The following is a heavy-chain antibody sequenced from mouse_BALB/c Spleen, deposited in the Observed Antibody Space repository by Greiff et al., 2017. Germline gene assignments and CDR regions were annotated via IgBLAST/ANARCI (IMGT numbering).Heavy chain of an antibody. V-gene: IGHV5-4*02. CDR2: ISDGGSYT. J-gene: IGHJ4*01. CDR3: ARVKGAMDY. CDR1: GFTFSDYY. Sequence: EVMLVESGGGLVKPGGSLKLSCAASGFTFSDYYMYWVRQTPEKGLEWVAAISDGGSYTYYPDSVKGRFTISRDNAKNNLYLQMSSLKSEDTAMYYCARVKGAMDYWGQGTSVTVSS.